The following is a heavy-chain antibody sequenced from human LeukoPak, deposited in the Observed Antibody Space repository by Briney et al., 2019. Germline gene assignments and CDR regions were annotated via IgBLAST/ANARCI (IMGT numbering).Heavy chain of an antibody. CDR2: INSDGSST. J-gene: IGHJ5*02. D-gene: IGHD6-25*01. Sequence: GGSLRLSCAASGFTFSSYWMHWVRQAPGKGLVWVSRINSDGSSTSYADSVKGRFTISRDNAKNTLYLQMNSLRAEDTAVYYCARLRRRGGYSSAENKLGSLRFDPWGQGTLVTVSS. CDR3: ARLRRRGGYSSAENKLGSLRFDP. CDR1: GFTFSSYW. V-gene: IGHV3-74*01.